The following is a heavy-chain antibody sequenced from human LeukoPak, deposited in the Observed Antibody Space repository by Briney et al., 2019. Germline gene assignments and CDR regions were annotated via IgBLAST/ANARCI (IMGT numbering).Heavy chain of an antibody. J-gene: IGHJ3*02. D-gene: IGHD4-23*01. Sequence: PGGSLRLSCAAFGFTFSSYEMNWVRQAPGKGLEWVSYIRSSGSIIFYADSVKGRFTISRDNAKNSLYLQMNSLRAEDTAVYYCARVNDYGGNDDAFDIWGQGTMVTVSS. CDR1: GFTFSSYE. CDR3: ARVNDYGGNDDAFDI. V-gene: IGHV3-48*03. CDR2: IRSSGSII.